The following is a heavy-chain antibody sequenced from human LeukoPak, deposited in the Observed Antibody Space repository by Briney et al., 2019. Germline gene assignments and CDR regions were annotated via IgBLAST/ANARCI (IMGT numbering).Heavy chain of an antibody. CDR2: ISGSGGST. CDR3: APSLEAYLFDY. V-gene: IGHV3-23*01. J-gene: IGHJ4*02. CDR1: GFTFTDHP. D-gene: IGHD1-1*01. Sequence: PGGSLRLSCVASGFTFTDHPMNWVRQAPGKGLEWVSAISGSGGSTYYADSVKGRFTISRDNSKNTLYLQMNSLRAEDTAVYYCAPSLEAYLFDYWGQGTLVTVSS.